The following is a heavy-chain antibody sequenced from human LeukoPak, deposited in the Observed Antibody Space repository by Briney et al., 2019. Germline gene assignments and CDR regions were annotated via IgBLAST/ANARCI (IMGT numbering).Heavy chain of an antibody. Sequence: GASVKVSCKASGYTFTGYYMHWVRQAPGQGLEWMGWINPNSGGTNYAQKFQGRVTMTRDTSISTAYMELSRLKASDTAMYYCARQGSSYGYSYGYAGGYYFDYWGQGTLVTVSS. CDR2: INPNSGGT. J-gene: IGHJ4*02. CDR1: GYTFTGYY. D-gene: IGHD5-18*01. CDR3: ARQGSSYGYSYGYAGGYYFDY. V-gene: IGHV1-2*02.